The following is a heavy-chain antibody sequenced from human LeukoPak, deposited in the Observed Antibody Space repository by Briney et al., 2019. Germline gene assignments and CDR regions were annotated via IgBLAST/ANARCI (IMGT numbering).Heavy chain of an antibody. Sequence: ASVKVSCKASGYTFTSYDINWVRQATGQGLEWMGWMNPNSGNTGYAQKFQGRVTMTRNTSISTAYMELSSLRSEDTAVYYCARGSGEYSSSWYYYYYYYGMDVWGQGTTVTVSS. D-gene: IGHD6-13*01. CDR3: ARGSGEYSSSWYYYYYYYGMDV. CDR2: MNPNSGNT. V-gene: IGHV1-8*01. CDR1: GYTFTSYD. J-gene: IGHJ6*02.